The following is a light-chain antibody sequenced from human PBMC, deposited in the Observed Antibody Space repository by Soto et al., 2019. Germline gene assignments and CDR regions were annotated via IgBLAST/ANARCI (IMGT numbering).Light chain of an antibody. V-gene: IGKV3-15*01. CDR1: QSVSTN. CDR3: QQYNNWPPWT. J-gene: IGKJ1*01. CDR2: GAS. Sequence: EIVMTQSPATLSVSPGERATLSCRASQSVSTNVAWYQQKPGQAPRLLIYGASTRAIGIPARFSGSGSGTEFTLTISSLQSEDFAVYYCQQYNNWPPWTFGQATKVEIK.